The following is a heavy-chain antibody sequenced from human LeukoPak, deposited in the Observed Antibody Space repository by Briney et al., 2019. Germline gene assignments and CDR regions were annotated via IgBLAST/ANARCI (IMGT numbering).Heavy chain of an antibody. D-gene: IGHD3-22*01. J-gene: IGHJ4*02. V-gene: IGHV4-30-2*01. CDR1: GGSISSGGYS. Sequence: SETLCLTCTVSGGSISSGGYSWSWIRQPPGKGLEWIGYIYHSGSTYYNPPLKSRVTISVDRSKNQFSLKLSSVTAADTAVYYCARVGQDSSGYYIDYWGPGALVTVSS. CDR3: ARVGQDSSGYYIDY. CDR2: IYHSGST.